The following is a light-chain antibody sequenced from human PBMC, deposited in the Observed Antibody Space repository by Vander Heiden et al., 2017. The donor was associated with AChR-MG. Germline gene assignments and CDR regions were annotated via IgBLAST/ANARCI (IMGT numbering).Light chain of an antibody. J-gene: IGLJ2*01. CDR2: DVT. V-gene: IGLV2-14*01. CDR1: SSDVGGYNY. CDR3: CSYTSGSTLI. Sequence: QSALTQPASVSGSPGQAITISCTGTSSDVGGYNYVSWYQQHPGKAPKAIIYDVTNRPSGVSNRFSGSKSDNTASLTISGLQAEDEADYYCCSYTSGSTLIFGGGTKLTVL.